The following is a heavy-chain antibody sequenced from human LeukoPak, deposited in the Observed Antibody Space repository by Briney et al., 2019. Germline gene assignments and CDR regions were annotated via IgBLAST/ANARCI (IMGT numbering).Heavy chain of an antibody. J-gene: IGHJ4*02. CDR3: AKGGVLGPSRIADDY. D-gene: IGHD3-10*01. CDR1: GFTFSNYA. V-gene: IGHV3-23*01. Sequence: PGRSLRLSCAASGFTFSNYAMSWVRQTPGKGLEWVSAISGSGGSTYYADSVKGRFTISRDNSKNTLYLQMNSLRAEDTAVYYCAKGGVLGPSRIADDYWGQGTLVTVSS. CDR2: ISGSGGST.